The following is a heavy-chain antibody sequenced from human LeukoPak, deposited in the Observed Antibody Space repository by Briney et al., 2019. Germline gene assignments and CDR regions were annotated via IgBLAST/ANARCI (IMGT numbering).Heavy chain of an antibody. Sequence: GGSLRLSCAASGFTFSDYYMSWIRQAPGKGLEWVSYISSSGSTIYYADSVKGRFTISRDNTKNSLYLQMNSLRAEDTAVYYCARTSEDKKGIAAAWYFDLWGRGTLVTVSS. D-gene: IGHD6-13*01. CDR1: GFTFSDYY. CDR3: ARTSEDKKGIAAAWYFDL. CDR2: ISSSGSTI. J-gene: IGHJ2*01. V-gene: IGHV3-11*01.